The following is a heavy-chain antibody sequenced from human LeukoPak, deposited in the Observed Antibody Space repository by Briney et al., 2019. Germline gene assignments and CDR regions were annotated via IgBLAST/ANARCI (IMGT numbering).Heavy chain of an antibody. J-gene: IGHJ5*02. V-gene: IGHV3-7*01. CDR2: IKPDGSDK. CDR3: ARAMT. CDR1: GFTFSGYW. Sequence: PGGSLRLSCAASGFTFSGYWMSWVRQAPGKGLEWVASIKPDGSDKAYVDSVKGRFTISRDNTKNSLYLQMSSLRAEDTAVYYCARAMTWGQGTLVSVSS.